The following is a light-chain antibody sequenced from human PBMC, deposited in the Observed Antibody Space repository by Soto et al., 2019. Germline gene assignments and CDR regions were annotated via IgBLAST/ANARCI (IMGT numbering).Light chain of an antibody. CDR2: LGS. CDR3: MQALQTPPA. V-gene: IGKV2-28*01. J-gene: IGKJ1*01. CDR1: QSLLHSNGYTY. Sequence: DIVMTQSPLSLPVTPGEPASLSCRSSQSLLHSNGYTYLDWYLQKPGQSPQLLIYLGSNRASGVPDRFSGSGAGTDVTLKISRVEAEEVGVYYCMQALQTPPAFGQGTKVEIK.